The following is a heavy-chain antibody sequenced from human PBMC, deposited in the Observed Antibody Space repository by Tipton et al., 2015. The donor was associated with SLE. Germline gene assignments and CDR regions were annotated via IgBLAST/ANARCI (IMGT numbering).Heavy chain of an antibody. CDR2: IKSKTDGGTT. D-gene: IGHD6-6*01. CDR3: TTVCIAARQAFDI. V-gene: IGHV3-15*01. J-gene: IGHJ3*02. Sequence: GSLRLSCAASGFTFSNAWMSWVRQAPGKGLEWVGRIKSKTDGGTTDYAAPVKGRFTISRDDSKNTLYLQMNSLKTEDTAVYYCTTVCIAARQAFDIWGQGTMVTVSS. CDR1: GFTFSNAW.